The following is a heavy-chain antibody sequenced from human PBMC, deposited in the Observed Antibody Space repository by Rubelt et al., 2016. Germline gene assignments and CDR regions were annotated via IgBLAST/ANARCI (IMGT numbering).Heavy chain of an antibody. CDR2: IYHSGST. CDR3: ARGAGSGSYYNTY. CDR1: GGSISSSNW. D-gene: IGHD3-10*01. Sequence: QVQLQESGPGLVKPSGTLSLTCAVSGGSISSSNWRSWVRQPPGKGLEWIGEIYHSGSTNYNPSLKSRVTISLDKSKNQCSLKLSSVTAADTAVYYCARGAGSGSYYNTYWGQGTLVTVSS. V-gene: IGHV4-4*02. J-gene: IGHJ4*02.